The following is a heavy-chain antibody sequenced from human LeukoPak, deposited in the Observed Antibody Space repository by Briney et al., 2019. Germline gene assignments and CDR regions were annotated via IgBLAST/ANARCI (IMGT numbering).Heavy chain of an antibody. CDR2: IYPGDSDT. CDR1: GYIFTSYW. D-gene: IGHD6-13*01. Sequence: GESLKISCKGSGYIFTSYWIGWVRQMPGKGREWMGIIYPGDSDTRYSPSFQGQVTISADKSISTAYLQWSSLKASDTAMYYCARHAVAAAGLYYFDYWGQGTLVTVSS. CDR3: ARHAVAAAGLYYFDY. J-gene: IGHJ4*02. V-gene: IGHV5-51*01.